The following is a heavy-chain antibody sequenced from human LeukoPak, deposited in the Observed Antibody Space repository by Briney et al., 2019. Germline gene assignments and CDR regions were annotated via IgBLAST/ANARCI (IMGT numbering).Heavy chain of an antibody. CDR3: TGGWLAY. D-gene: IGHD5-24*01. J-gene: IGHJ4*02. Sequence: GGSLRLSCAASGFTFSNYAMSWVRQAPGKGLEWVSVIYSAGSGGTTYYADSVKGRFTISRDNSKNTLYLQMNSLRAEDTAFYYCTGGWLAYWGQGALVTVSS. CDR2: IYSAGSGGTT. V-gene: IGHV3-23*01. CDR1: GFTFSNYA.